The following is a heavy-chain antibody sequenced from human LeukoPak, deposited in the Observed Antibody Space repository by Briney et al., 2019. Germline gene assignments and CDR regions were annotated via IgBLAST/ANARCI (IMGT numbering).Heavy chain of an antibody. CDR2: MFYGGST. D-gene: IGHD2-2*01. J-gene: IGHJ4*02. Sequence: PSETLSLTCTVSGGSISSYYWSWIRQPPGKGLEWIGYMFYGGSTSYNPSLKSRVTISVDTSKNQFSLKLSSVTAADTAVYYCASVRCSATSCYEFYFDYWGQGTLVTVSS. CDR1: GGSISSYY. CDR3: ASVRCSATSCYEFYFDY. V-gene: IGHV4-59*01.